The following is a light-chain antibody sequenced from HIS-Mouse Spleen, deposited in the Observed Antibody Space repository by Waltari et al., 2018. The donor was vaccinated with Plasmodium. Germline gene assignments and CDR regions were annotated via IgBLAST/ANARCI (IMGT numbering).Light chain of an antibody. Sequence: QSALTQPHHASGSPGQSVPLSCPGTSSAVGGSNHVSWYQQHPGKAPKPMIYEVSKRPSGVPDRFSGSKSGNTASLTVSGLQAEDEADYYCSSYAGSNNLVFGGGTKLTVL. V-gene: IGLV2-8*01. CDR1: SSAVGGSNH. J-gene: IGLJ3*02. CDR2: EVS. CDR3: SSYAGSNNLV.